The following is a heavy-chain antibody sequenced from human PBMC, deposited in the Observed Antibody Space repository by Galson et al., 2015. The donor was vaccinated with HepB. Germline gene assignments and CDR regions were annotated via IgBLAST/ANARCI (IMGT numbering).Heavy chain of an antibody. J-gene: IGHJ4*02. Sequence: SLRLSCAASGFTFSSYGMHWVRQAPGKGLEWVAVISYDGSNKYYADSVKGRFTISRDNSKNTLYLQMNSLRAEDTAVYYCANGGGLSRYWGQGTLVTVSS. CDR1: GFTFSSYG. V-gene: IGHV3-30*18. CDR3: ANGGGLSRY. CDR2: ISYDGSNK.